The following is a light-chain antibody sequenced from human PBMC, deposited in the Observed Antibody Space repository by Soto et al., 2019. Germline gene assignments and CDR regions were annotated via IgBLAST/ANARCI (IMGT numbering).Light chain of an antibody. J-gene: IGLJ2*01. V-gene: IGLV1-44*01. CDR3: AAWDDSLNGPV. CDR1: GSNIGGNT. CDR2: SHN. Sequence: QSALTQPPSASGTPGQRVTISCSGSGSNIGGNTVNWYQQLPGTAPKLLIYSHNQRPSGVPDRFSGSKSGTSASLAISGLQSEDEADYYCAAWDDSLNGPVFGGGTKLTVL.